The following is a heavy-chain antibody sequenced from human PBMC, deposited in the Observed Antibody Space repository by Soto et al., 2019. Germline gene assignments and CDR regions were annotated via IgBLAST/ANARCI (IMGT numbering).Heavy chain of an antibody. CDR1: GGGNLRDYR. D-gene: IGHD5-12*01. V-gene: IGHV1-69*01. J-gene: IGHJ4*02. CDR3: ARGGGGYKRGAGY. Sequence: QVQLVQSGAEVQEPGSSVKVSCKASGGGNLRDYRTTWVRRAPGQGLEWMGGIIPKLGSANYAQNFQGRVTITADESTNTVYMELRSLRSDATAVYYWARGGGGYKRGAGYWGQGTPVTVSS. CDR2: IIPKLGSA.